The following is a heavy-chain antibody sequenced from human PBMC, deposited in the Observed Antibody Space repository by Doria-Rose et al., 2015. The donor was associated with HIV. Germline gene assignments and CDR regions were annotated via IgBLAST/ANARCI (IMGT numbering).Heavy chain of an antibody. J-gene: IGHJ4*02. CDR2: IFSYDER. CDR3: ARIKSSRWYHKYYFDF. Sequence: QITLKESGPVLVKPTETLTLTCTVSGVSLSSPGMGVNWIRQPPGKALEWLANIFSYDERSYETSLKSRLTISRGTSKSQVVLTMTDMDPVDTATYYCARIKSSRWYHKYYFDFWGQGTLVIVSA. CDR1: GVSLSSPGMG. V-gene: IGHV2-26*01. D-gene: IGHD6-13*01.